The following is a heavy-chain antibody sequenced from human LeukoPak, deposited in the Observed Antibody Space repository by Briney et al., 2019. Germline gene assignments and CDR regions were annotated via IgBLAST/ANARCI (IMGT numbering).Heavy chain of an antibody. J-gene: IGHJ4*02. CDR3: ARDNYGLDY. D-gene: IGHD3-10*01. CDR2: ISYDGSNK. Sequence: PGRSLRLSCAASGFTFINYAMHWVRQTPGKGLEWVAVISYDGSNKYYADSVKGRFTISRDNSKNTLYLQMNSLRAEDTAVYYCARDNYGLDYWGQGTLVTVSS. CDR1: GFTFINYA. V-gene: IGHV3-30*04.